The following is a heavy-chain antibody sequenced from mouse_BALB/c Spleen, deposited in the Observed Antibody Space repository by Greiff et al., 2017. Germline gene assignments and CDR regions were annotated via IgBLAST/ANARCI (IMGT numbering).Heavy chain of an antibody. J-gene: IGHJ3*01. V-gene: IGHV1S56*01. CDR2: IYPGNVNT. CDR1: GYTFTSYY. Sequence: VKLQESGPELVKPGASVRISCKASGYTFTSYYIHWVKQRPGQGLEWIGWIYPGNVNTKYNEKFKGKATLTADKSSSTAYMQLSSLTSEDSAVYFCARGGSYGNYDWFAYWGQGTLVTVSA. D-gene: IGHD2-1*01. CDR3: ARGGSYGNYDWFAY.